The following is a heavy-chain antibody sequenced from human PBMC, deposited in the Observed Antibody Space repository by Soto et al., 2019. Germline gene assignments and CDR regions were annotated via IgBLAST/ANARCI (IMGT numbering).Heavy chain of an antibody. CDR3: VRGGGGGLFEH. CDR1: GFPFSDYY. J-gene: IGHJ4*02. D-gene: IGHD2-21*01. CDR2: ISPKSTYR. V-gene: IGHV3-11*06. Sequence: GGSLRLSCPTSGFPFSDYYMSWIRQAPGKGLEWLSHISPKSTYRNYADSVKGRFTISRDNTKSSLFLQLNSLGVEDTAVYYCVRGGGGGLFEHWGQGVLVTVSS.